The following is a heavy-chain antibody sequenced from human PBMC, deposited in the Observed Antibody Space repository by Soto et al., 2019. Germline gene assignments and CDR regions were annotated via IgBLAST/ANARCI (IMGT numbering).Heavy chain of an antibody. CDR1: GFTFSYYW. Sequence: EVQLVESGGGLVRPGGSLRLSCAASGFTFSYYWMHWVRQAPGKGLVWVSRIHSDGSSTTYADFVKGRFIISRDNARNTVELQMNSVRVEDTGVYYCARGDRGAFDLWGQGTVVTVSS. J-gene: IGHJ3*01. CDR3: ARGDRGAFDL. D-gene: IGHD1-26*01. V-gene: IGHV3-74*01. CDR2: IHSDGSST.